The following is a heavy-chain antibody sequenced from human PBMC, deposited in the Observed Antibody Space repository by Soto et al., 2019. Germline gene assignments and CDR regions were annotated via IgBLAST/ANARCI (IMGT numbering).Heavy chain of an antibody. J-gene: IGHJ4*02. CDR2: ISAYNGNA. CDR1: GYTFIRYG. V-gene: IGHV1-18*04. D-gene: IGHD3-22*01. Sequence: QVQVVQSGAEVKKPGASVKVSCKASGYTFIRYGISWVRQAPGQGLEWMGWISAYNGNAYYAQKIQGRVAMTTDTSTSTAYMELRSLRSDDTAVYYCARVFYDASGYPFDYWGQGTLVTVSS. CDR3: ARVFYDASGYPFDY.